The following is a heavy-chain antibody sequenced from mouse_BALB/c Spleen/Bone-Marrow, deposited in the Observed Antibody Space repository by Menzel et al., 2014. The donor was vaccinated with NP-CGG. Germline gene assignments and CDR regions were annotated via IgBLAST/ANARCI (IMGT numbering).Heavy chain of an antibody. Sequence: VQLQQSAAELARPGASVKMSCKASGYTFTSYTMHWVKQRPGQGLEWIGYINPSSGYTEYNQKFKDKTTLTADKSSSTAYMQLSSLTSEDSAVYYCARLTGTSYAMEYWGQGTSVTVSS. D-gene: IGHD4-1*01. J-gene: IGHJ4*01. CDR3: ARLTGTSYAMEY. V-gene: IGHV1-4*02. CDR2: INPSSGYT. CDR1: GYTFTSYT.